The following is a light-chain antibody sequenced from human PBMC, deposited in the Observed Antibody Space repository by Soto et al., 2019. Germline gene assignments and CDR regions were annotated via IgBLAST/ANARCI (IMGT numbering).Light chain of an antibody. J-gene: IGKJ1*01. CDR3: HQYNNLWT. Sequence: EIVMTQSPATLSVSPGGRATLSCRASQSLTSRYLAWYRQKPGQAPRLLIYGTSTRATGIPARFSGSGSGTEFTLTISSLQSEDFGVYYCHQYNNLWTFGQGTKVDIK. V-gene: IGKV3-15*01. CDR1: QSLTSRY. CDR2: GTS.